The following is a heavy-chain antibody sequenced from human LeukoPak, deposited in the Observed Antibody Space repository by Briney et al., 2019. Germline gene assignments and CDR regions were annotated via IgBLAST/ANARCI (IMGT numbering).Heavy chain of an antibody. Sequence: SQTLSLTCTVSGGSISSGSYYWSWIRQPAGKGLEWIGRIYTSGSTNYNPSLKSRVTISVDTSKNQFSLKLSSVTAADTAVYYCARADTAMVTAGMDVWGQGTTVTVSS. V-gene: IGHV4-61*02. CDR3: ARADTAMVTAGMDV. CDR1: GGSISSGSYY. CDR2: IYTSGST. D-gene: IGHD5-18*01. J-gene: IGHJ6*02.